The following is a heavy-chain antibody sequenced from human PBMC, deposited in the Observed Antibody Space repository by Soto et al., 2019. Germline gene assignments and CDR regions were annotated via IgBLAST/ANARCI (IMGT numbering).Heavy chain of an antibody. CDR1: GFTFVNSD. D-gene: IGHD1-1*01. V-gene: IGHV3-35*01. J-gene: IGHJ4*02. CDR3: VRKDGTTVY. CDR2: VSWNGSRT. Sequence: PXESLRHSGAASGFTFVNSDMNWVRQAPGKGLEWVSGVSWNGSRTHYADSVKGRFIISRDNSRNFLYQQMNSLRPEDMAVYYCVRKDGTTVYWGQGTLVPVSS.